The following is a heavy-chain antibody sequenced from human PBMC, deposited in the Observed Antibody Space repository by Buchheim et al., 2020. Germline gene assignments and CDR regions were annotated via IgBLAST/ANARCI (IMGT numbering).Heavy chain of an antibody. Sequence: QVQLQQWGAGLLKPSETLSLTCAVYGGPFSGYYWSWIRQPPGKGLEWIGEITHSGSTTYNPSLKSRVTISIDTSKNQFYLKLSSVTAADTAVYYCARGSTPAALFQHWGQGTL. CDR3: ARGSTPAALFQH. CDR1: GGPFSGYY. J-gene: IGHJ1*01. D-gene: IGHD2-15*01. V-gene: IGHV4-34*01. CDR2: ITHSGST.